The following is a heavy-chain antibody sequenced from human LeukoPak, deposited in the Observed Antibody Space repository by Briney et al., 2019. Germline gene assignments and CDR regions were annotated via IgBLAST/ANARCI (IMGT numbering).Heavy chain of an antibody. Sequence: SQTLSLTCAISGDSVSSNIAAWHWIRQSPSRGLEWLGRIYYRSKWSNDYAVSVQSRITINPDTSKNQFSLQLNSVTPEDTAVYYCARGAYNSVWSWGQGTLVTVSS. CDR1: GDSVSSNIAA. V-gene: IGHV6-1*01. D-gene: IGHD6-19*01. J-gene: IGHJ5*02. CDR3: ARGAYNSVWS. CDR2: IYYRSKWSN.